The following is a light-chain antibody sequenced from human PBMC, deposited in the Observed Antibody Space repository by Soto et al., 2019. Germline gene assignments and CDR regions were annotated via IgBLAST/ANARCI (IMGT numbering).Light chain of an antibody. J-gene: IGLJ3*02. CDR3: QVWDSSSDPPWV. CDR2: DDS. Sequence: SYELTQPPSVSVAPGQTARITCGGNNIGSKSVHWYQQKPGQAPVLVVYDDSDRPSGIPERFSGSNSGNTATLTISRVEAGDEADYYCQVWDSSSDPPWVFGGGTKVTVL. CDR1: NIGSKS. V-gene: IGLV3-21*02.